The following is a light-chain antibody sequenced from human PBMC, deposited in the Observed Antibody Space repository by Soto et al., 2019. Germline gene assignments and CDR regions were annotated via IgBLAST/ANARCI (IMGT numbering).Light chain of an antibody. CDR1: SSDVGGYTY. J-gene: IGLJ1*01. CDR3: CSYAGSYTYV. V-gene: IGLV2-11*01. CDR2: DVT. Sequence: QSALTQPRSVSGSPGQSATISCTGTSSDVGGYTYVSWYQQHPGKAPKLIIYDVTERPSGVPARFSGSKSGNTASLTISGLQAEDEADYYCCSYAGSYTYVFGTGTKVTVL.